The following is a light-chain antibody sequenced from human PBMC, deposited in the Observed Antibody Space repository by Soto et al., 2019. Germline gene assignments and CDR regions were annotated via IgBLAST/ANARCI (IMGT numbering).Light chain of an antibody. CDR3: CSNAVGSTYV. Sequence: QSVLTQPASVSGSPGQSITNSCTGTSTDVGSHKLVSWYQQYPGNAPKLIIFEAYKRPSGVSNRFSGSKSGSTASLTISGLQAEDEADYYCCSNAVGSTYVFGTGTKVTVL. CDR1: STDVGSHKL. V-gene: IGLV2-23*01. J-gene: IGLJ1*01. CDR2: EAY.